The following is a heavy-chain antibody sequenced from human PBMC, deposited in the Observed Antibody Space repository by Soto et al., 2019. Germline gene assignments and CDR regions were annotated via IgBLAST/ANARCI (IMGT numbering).Heavy chain of an antibody. D-gene: IGHD6-13*01. V-gene: IGHV3-30*18. CDR3: AQGNLLSNWYQIGDY. CDR1: GFTFSSYG. Sequence: QVQLVESGGGVVQPGRSLRLSCAASGFTFSSYGMHWVRQAPGKGLEWVAVISYDGSNKFYADSVKGRFTISRDNSKNTLYLQMNSLRAEDTAVYYCAQGNLLSNWYQIGDYWGQGTLVTVSS. J-gene: IGHJ4*02. CDR2: ISYDGSNK.